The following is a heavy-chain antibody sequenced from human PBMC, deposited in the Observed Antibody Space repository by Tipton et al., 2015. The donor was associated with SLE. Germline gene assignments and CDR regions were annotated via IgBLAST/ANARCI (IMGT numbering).Heavy chain of an antibody. D-gene: IGHD1-7*01. CDR3: VKHLELSY. CDR2: IRSYANNHAT. Sequence: GSLRLSCAASGFTFSSYGMHWVRQASGKGLEWVGRIRSYANNHATAYAASVKGRFTISRDDSQNTAYLQMHSLKTEDTAVYFCVKHLELSYWGQGTLVTVSS. CDR1: GFTFSSYG. J-gene: IGHJ4*02. V-gene: IGHV3-73*01.